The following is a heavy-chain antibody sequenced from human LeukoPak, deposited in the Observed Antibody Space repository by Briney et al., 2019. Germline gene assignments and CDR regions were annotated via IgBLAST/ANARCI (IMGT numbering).Heavy chain of an antibody. CDR2: INPNSGGT. D-gene: IGHD4-17*01. V-gene: IGHV1-2*02. CDR3: ARDWGTTVTKPLDY. Sequence: GASVKVSCKASGYTFTSYYMHWVRQAPGQGLEWMGWINPNSGGTNYAQKFQGRVTMTRDTSISTAYMELSRLRSDDTAVYYCARDWGTTVTKPLDYWGQGTQVTVSS. CDR1: GYTFTSYY. J-gene: IGHJ4*02.